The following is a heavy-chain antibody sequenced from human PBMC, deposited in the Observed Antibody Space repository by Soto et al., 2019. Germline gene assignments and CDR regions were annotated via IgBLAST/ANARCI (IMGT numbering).Heavy chain of an antibody. J-gene: IGHJ6*02. D-gene: IGHD3-10*01. V-gene: IGHV4-34*01. CDR2: INHSGST. CDR3: ARGASMVRGVIGYYYYYGMDV. Sequence: PSETLSLTCAVYGGSFSGYYWSWIRQPPGKGLEWIGEINHSGSTNYNPSLKSRVTISVDTSKNQFSLKLSSVTAADTAVYYCARGASMVRGVIGYYYYYGMDVWGQGTTVTV. CDR1: GGSFSGYY.